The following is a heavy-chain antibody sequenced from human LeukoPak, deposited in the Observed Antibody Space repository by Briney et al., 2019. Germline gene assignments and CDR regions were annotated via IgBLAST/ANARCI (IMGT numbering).Heavy chain of an antibody. V-gene: IGHV4-59*01. J-gene: IGHJ4*02. CDR2: IYYSGST. D-gene: IGHD3-10*01. Sequence: SETLSLTCTVSGGSISSYYWSWIRQPPGKGLESIGYIYYSGSTNYNPSLKSRVTISVDTSKNQFSLKLSSVTAADTAVYYCARAFHRGVIDYWGQGTLVTVSS. CDR3: ARAFHRGVIDY. CDR1: GGSISSYY.